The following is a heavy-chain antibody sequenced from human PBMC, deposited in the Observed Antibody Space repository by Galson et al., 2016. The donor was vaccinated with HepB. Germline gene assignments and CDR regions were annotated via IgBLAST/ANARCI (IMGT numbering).Heavy chain of an antibody. CDR1: WDSVSSTSAG. CDR2: TFYRSKWYY. V-gene: IGHV6-1*01. Sequence: CAISWDSVSSTSAGWSWVRQFPSRGLEWLGRTFYRSKWYYDYAISVRSRITINPDTSKNQFSLQLISVTPEDTAVYYCARGGLVRGAHGGSFDSWGQGTLVTVSS. J-gene: IGHJ4*01. CDR3: ARGGLVRGAHGGSFDS. D-gene: IGHD3-10*01.